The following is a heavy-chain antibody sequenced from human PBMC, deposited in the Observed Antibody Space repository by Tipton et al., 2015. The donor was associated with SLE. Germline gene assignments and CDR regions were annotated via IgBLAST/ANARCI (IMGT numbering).Heavy chain of an antibody. V-gene: IGHV3-11*01. CDR3: ARGFYCTSVTCYAASD. CDR1: GFTLSDYY. CDR2: INDFGSVT. D-gene: IGHD2-2*01. Sequence: SLRLSCAASGFTLSDYYMTWIRQAPGKGLEWVSYINDFGSVTYYADSVEGRFTVSRDNAKNSVYLQMNSLRSEDTAVYYCARGFYCTSVTCYAASDWGQGTLLTVSS. J-gene: IGHJ4*02.